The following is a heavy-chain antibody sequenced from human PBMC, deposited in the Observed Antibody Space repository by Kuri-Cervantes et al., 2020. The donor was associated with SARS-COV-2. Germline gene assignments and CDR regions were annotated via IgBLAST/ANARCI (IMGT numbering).Heavy chain of an antibody. J-gene: IGHJ4*02. CDR3: ARDLSLEWLDLRDY. CDR1: GFTFSSYW. CDR2: INSDGSST. D-gene: IGHD3-3*01. V-gene: IGHV3-74*01. Sequence: GESLKISCAASGFTFSSYWMHWVRQAPGKGLVWVSRINSDGSSTSYADSVKGRFTISRDNAKNTLYLQMNSLRAEDTAVYYCARDLSLEWLDLRDYWGQGTLVTVSS.